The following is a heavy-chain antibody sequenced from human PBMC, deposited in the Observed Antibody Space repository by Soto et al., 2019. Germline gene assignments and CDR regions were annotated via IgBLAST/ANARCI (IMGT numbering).Heavy chain of an antibody. V-gene: IGHV1-18*01. CDR2: ISAYNGNT. J-gene: IGHJ4*02. Sequence: ASVKVSCKASGYTFTIYGISWVLQAPGQGLEWMGWISAYNGNTNYAQKLQGRVTMTTDTSTSTAYMELRSLRSDDTAVYYCAIGSWEQWLAYFDDWCQGTRVTVAS. CDR3: AIGSWEQWLAYFDD. CDR1: GYTFTIYG. D-gene: IGHD6-19*01.